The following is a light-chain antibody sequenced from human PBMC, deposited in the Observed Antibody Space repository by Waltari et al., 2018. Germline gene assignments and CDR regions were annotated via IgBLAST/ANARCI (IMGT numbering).Light chain of an antibody. Sequence: QSALTQPASVSGSPGQSITISCTGTSRDVGDYDWVSGYQQHPGKAPKVVIFDVSYRPSGVSNRFSGSKSGNTASLTISGLQAEDEADYYCTSYTSRHSLVFGTGTKVTVL. CDR2: DVS. CDR1: SRDVGDYDW. CDR3: TSYTSRHSLV. J-gene: IGLJ1*01. V-gene: IGLV2-14*03.